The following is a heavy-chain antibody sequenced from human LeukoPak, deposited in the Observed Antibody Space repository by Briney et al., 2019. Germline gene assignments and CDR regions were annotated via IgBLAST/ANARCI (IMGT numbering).Heavy chain of an antibody. D-gene: IGHD2-15*01. Sequence: GGSLRLSCAASGFTISSYSINWVRQAPGKGLEWVSYISSSSSTIYYADSVKGRFTISRDNAKNSLYLQMNSLRAEDTAVYYCARDSCSGGSCYLDYWGQGTLVTVSS. CDR1: GFTISSYS. V-gene: IGHV3-48*01. CDR2: ISSSSSTI. CDR3: ARDSCSGGSCYLDY. J-gene: IGHJ4*02.